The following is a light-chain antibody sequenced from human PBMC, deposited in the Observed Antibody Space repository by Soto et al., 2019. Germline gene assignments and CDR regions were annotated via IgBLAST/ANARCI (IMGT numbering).Light chain of an antibody. Sequence: LTQSPATLSLSPGERATLSCRAGQSVGNYLAWYQQKPGQAPRLLIFDASNRATGIPARFSGSGSGTDFTFTISSLEPEDFAVYYCQQRGNWLFGQGTKVEIK. J-gene: IGKJ2*01. V-gene: IGKV3-11*01. CDR2: DAS. CDR3: QQRGNWL. CDR1: QSVGNY.